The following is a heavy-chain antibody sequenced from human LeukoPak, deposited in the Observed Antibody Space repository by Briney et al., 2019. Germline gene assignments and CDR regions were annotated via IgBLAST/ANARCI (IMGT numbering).Heavy chain of an antibody. CDR1: GFTFSSYA. Sequence: GGSLRLSCSASGFTFSSYAMHWVRQAPGKGLEYISAISSNGATSYYADSVKGRFTISRDNSKNTLYFQMSSLRPEDTAVYYCVKIVMAGGYFDYWGQGTLVTVSS. J-gene: IGHJ4*02. CDR2: ISSNGATS. V-gene: IGHV3-64*05. D-gene: IGHD3-16*01. CDR3: VKIVMAGGYFDY.